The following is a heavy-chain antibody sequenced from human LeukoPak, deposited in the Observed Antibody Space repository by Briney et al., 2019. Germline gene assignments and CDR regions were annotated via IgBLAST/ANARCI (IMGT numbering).Heavy chain of an antibody. J-gene: IGHJ4*02. CDR2: ISGSAHKI. D-gene: IGHD5-18*01. V-gene: IGHV3-23*01. CDR1: GITFSNYA. CDR3: AGRVTGYSSGYVY. Sequence: GGSLRLSCVASGITFSNYAVSWVRQAPEKGLDWVSVISGSAHKIRYADSVKGRFTISRDNSENIVYLQMNNLRAEVTAVYYCAGRVTGYSSGYVYWGQGTLVTVSS.